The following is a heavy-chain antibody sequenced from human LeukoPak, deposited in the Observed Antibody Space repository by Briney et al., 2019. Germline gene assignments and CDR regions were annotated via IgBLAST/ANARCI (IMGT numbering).Heavy chain of an antibody. V-gene: IGHV3-66*01. CDR1: GFTVSSNY. CDR2: IYVGGTT. Sequence: PGGSLRLSCAASGFTVSSNYMSWVRQAPGKGLEWVSIIYVGGTTYYADSVKGRFTISRDNSKNTLYLQMNSLRAEDTAVFYCARGKRPYDSSGFYWFDYWGQGTLVTVSS. D-gene: IGHD3-22*01. J-gene: IGHJ4*02. CDR3: ARGKRPYDSSGFYWFDY.